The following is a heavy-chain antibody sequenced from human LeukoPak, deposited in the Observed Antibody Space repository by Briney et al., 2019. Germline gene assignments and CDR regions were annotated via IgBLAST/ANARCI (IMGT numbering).Heavy chain of an antibody. J-gene: IGHJ5*02. CDR1: GGSISSYY. CDR2: IYYSGST. CDR3: ARGENWFDP. Sequence: PSETLSLTCTVSGGSISSYYWSWIRQPPGKGLEWIGYIYYSGSTNYNPPLKSRVTISVDTSKNQFSLKLSPVTAADTAVYYCARGENWFDPWGQGTLVTVSS. V-gene: IGHV4-59*08.